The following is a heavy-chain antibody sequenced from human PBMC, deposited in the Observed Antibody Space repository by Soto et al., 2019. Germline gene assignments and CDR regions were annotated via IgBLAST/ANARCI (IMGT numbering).Heavy chain of an antibody. CDR1: GFTFSSDG. V-gene: IGHV3-30*18. CDR3: AKVASGRWYMDV. CDR2: ISFEGSDK. J-gene: IGHJ6*03. Sequence: QVQLVESGGGVVQPGRSLRLSCEASGFTFSSDGMHWVRQAPGKGLEWVALISFEGSDKYYADSVKGRFTISRDNSKNTMYLQMNSLRAEDTAVYYCAKVASGRWYMDVWGKGTTVTVSS. D-gene: IGHD3-10*01.